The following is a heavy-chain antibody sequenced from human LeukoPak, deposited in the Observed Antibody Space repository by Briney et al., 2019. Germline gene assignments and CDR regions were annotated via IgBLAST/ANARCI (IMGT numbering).Heavy chain of an antibody. CDR1: GGSISSYY. Sequence: DTLSLTCTVSGGSISSYYWNWIRQPPGKGLEWIGYIYYSGRTNYNPSLKSRVTISVDTSKNQFSLKLSSVTAADTAVYFCARRMGQQLGVDAFDVWGQGTMVTVSS. D-gene: IGHD6-13*01. CDR2: IYYSGRT. V-gene: IGHV4-59*01. CDR3: ARRMGQQLGVDAFDV. J-gene: IGHJ3*01.